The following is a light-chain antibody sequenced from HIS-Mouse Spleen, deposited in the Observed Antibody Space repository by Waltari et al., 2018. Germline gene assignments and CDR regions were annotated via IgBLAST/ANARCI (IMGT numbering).Light chain of an antibody. CDR3: AAWDDSLSGYV. CDR1: SSNIGSNY. Sequence: QSVLTQPPSASGTPGQRVTISCSGSSSNIGSNYVYWYQQRPGTAPKLLIDRNKQRPSGVPDRFSGSKSGTSASLAISGLRSEDEADYYCAAWDDSLSGYVFGTGTKVTVL. V-gene: IGLV1-47*01. J-gene: IGLJ1*01. CDR2: RNK.